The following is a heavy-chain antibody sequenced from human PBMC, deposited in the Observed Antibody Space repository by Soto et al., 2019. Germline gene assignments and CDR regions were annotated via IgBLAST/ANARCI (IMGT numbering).Heavy chain of an antibody. D-gene: IGHD3-3*01. CDR3: ARGGGVGVAGSAAFDM. CDR1: GYPVTAYY. V-gene: IGHV1-2*02. CDR2: INPATGAA. Sequence: QLHLVQSGAVVKKPGASVTVSCSASGYPVTAYYMHWVRQAPGRGLEWMGGINPATGAAKYTQTFQGRVTIARDASTSIVFMELSGLTSEDTAVFYCARGGGVGVAGSAAFDMWGQGTLVTVSS. J-gene: IGHJ3*02.